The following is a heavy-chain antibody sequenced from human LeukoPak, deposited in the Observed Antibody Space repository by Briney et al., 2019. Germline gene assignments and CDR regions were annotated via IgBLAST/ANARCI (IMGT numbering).Heavy chain of an antibody. D-gene: IGHD5-18*01. CDR3: ARLVDTAMASSAFDI. Sequence: ASVKVSCKASGYTFTGYYMHWVRQAPGQGLEWMGWINPNTGGTNYAQKFQGRVTMTRDTSISTAYMELSRLRSDDTAVYYCARLVDTAMASSAFDIWGQGTMVTVSS. J-gene: IGHJ3*02. CDR2: INPNTGGT. V-gene: IGHV1-2*02. CDR1: GYTFTGYY.